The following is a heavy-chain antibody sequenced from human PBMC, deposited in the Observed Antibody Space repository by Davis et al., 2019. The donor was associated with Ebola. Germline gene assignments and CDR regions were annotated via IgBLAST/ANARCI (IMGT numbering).Heavy chain of an antibody. J-gene: IGHJ6*04. V-gene: IGHV6-1*01. D-gene: IGHD6-19*01. Sequence: HPQTLSLSCAISVDRVSINSAGWRWIRQSASRGLEWLGRTYYKSKCYNDYAPSVKSRIIINPDTSKNQFSLQLSSVSPEDTAMYYCVRGWLRNGKDAWGTGTTVIVSS. CDR1: VDRVSINSAG. CDR3: VRGWLRNGKDA. CDR2: TYYKSKCYN.